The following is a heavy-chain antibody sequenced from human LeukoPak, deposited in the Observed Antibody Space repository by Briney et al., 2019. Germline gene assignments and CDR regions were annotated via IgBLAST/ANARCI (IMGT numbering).Heavy chain of an antibody. D-gene: IGHD6-19*01. CDR3: AAAVAGNLHFDY. Sequence: ASVKVSCKASGYTFTSYYMHWVRQAPGQGLEWMGIINPSGGSTSYARKFQGRVTMTRDTSTSTVYMELSSLRSEDTAVYYCAAAVAGNLHFDYWGQGTLVTASS. J-gene: IGHJ4*02. CDR2: INPSGGST. CDR1: GYTFTSYY. V-gene: IGHV1-46*01.